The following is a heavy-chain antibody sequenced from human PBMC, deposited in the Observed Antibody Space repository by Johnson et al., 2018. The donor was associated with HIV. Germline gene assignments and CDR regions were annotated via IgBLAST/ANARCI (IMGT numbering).Heavy chain of an antibody. D-gene: IGHD3-9*01. CDR1: GFTFDDYG. Sequence: VQLVESGGGVVRPGGSLRLSCAASGFTFDDYGMSWVRQAPGKGLEWVSGINWNGGSTGYADSVKVRFTISRDNAKNSLYLQMNSLRAEDTALYYCARTEYFGWDRSHAFDIGGQGTMVTVSS. V-gene: IGHV3-20*04. CDR3: ARTEYFGWDRSHAFDI. J-gene: IGHJ3*02. CDR2: INWNGGST.